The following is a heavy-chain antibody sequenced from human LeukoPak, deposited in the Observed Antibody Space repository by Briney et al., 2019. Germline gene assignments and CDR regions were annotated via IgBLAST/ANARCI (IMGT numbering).Heavy chain of an antibody. V-gene: IGHV5-10-1*01. J-gene: IGHJ4*02. CDR3: ARRWQIRRFSPYYFDY. CDR2: IDPSDSHT. Sequence: GEPLRVSCKGSGYSFTSYWISWVRQMPGKGLEWMGNIDPSDSHTNYSPSFQGHVTISADKFISTAYLQWTSLKASDTAMYYCARRWQIRRFSPYYFDYWGQGTLVTVSS. D-gene: IGHD3-9*01. CDR1: GYSFTSYW.